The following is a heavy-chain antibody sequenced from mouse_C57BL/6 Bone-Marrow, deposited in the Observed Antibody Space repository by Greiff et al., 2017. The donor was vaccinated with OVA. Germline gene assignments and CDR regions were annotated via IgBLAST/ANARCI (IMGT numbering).Heavy chain of an antibody. Sequence: VQLQQSGAELVKPGASVKVSCKASGYTFTSYWMHWVKQRPGQGLEWIGRIHPSDSDTNYNQQLPGTAPLTVDTSSSTAYRQLRSLTSEDSAVYYCAIWGDGGNYYAMDYWCQGTSVTVSS. CDR1: GYTFTSYW. CDR2: IHPSDSDT. V-gene: IGHV1-74*01. CDR3: AIWGDGGNYYAMDY. J-gene: IGHJ4*01. D-gene: IGHD2-3*01.